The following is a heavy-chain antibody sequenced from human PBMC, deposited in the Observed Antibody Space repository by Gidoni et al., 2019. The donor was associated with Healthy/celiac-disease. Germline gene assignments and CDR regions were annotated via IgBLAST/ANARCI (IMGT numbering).Heavy chain of an antibody. V-gene: IGHV3-49*03. CDR1: GFTFGASA. CDR3: TRSTYYYDSSGYYPNDY. Sequence: EVQLVESGGGLVQPGRSLRLSCTASGFTFGASAMSWFRQAPGKGLEWVGFIRSKAYGGTTEYAASVKGRFTISRDDSKSIAYLQMNSLKTEDTAVYYCTRSTYYYDSSGYYPNDYWGQGTLVTVSS. D-gene: IGHD3-22*01. CDR2: IRSKAYGGTT. J-gene: IGHJ4*02.